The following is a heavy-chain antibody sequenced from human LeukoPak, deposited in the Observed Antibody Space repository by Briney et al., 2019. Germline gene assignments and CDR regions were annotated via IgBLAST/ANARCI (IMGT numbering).Heavy chain of an antibody. V-gene: IGHV4-39*07. CDR1: GGSISTSSYY. J-gene: IGHJ2*01. CDR3: ASHYYGSGSYDPWYFDL. Sequence: SETLSLTCTFSGGSISTSSYYWGWIRQPPGKGLEWIGSVYYTGNTYYNPSLKSRLIISIDTSKNQFSLRLSSVTAADTAVYYCASHYYGSGSYDPWYFDLWGRGTLVTVSS. CDR2: VYYTGNT. D-gene: IGHD3-10*01.